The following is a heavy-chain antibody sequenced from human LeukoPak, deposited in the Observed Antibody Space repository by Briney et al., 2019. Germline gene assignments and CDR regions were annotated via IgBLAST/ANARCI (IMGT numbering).Heavy chain of an antibody. D-gene: IGHD6-19*01. CDR1: GGSIRSSSYY. J-gene: IGHJ4*02. Sequence: PSETLSLTCTVSGGSIRSSSYYWGWIRQPPGKGLEWIGSIYYSGSTYYNASLKSRGTISVDTSKNQFSLKLNSVTAADTAVYFCARQVVAVAGTGYIDYWGQGTLVTVSS. V-gene: IGHV4-39*01. CDR3: ARQVVAVAGTGYIDY. CDR2: IYYSGST.